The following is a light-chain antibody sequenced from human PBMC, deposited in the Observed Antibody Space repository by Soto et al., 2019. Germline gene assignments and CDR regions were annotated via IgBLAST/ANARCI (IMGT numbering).Light chain of an antibody. CDR2: DAS. Sequence: EIVMTQSPATLSLAPGERVTLSCRASESVSTNLAWYQQKPGQAPRLLIYDASNRATGIPARFSGSGSGTDFTLTISSLEPEDFAVYYCQQRSNWPTFGQGTKVDI. CDR3: QQRSNWPT. J-gene: IGKJ1*01. V-gene: IGKV3-11*01. CDR1: ESVSTN.